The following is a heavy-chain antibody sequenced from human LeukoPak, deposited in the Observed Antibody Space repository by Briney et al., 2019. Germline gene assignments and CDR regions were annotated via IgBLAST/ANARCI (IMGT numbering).Heavy chain of an antibody. Sequence: ASVKVSCKASGYTFTGYYMHWVRQAPGQGLEWMGSINPNSGGTNYAQKFQGRVTMTRDTSISTAYMELSRLRSDDTAVYYCAVYSSSWHTTLYYFDYWGQGTLVTVSS. CDR2: INPNSGGT. J-gene: IGHJ4*02. D-gene: IGHD6-13*01. CDR3: AVYSSSWHTTLYYFDY. CDR1: GYTFTGYY. V-gene: IGHV1-2*02.